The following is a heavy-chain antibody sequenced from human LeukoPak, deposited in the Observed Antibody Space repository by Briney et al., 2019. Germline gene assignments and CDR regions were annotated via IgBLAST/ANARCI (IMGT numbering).Heavy chain of an antibody. CDR1: GFTFSGYA. V-gene: IGHV3-23*01. D-gene: IGHD5-12*01. J-gene: IGHJ4*02. CDR2: ISASAGTT. CDR3: AKDPASYEYYFDY. Sequence: GGSLRLSCAASGFTFSGYAMSWVRQAPGKGHEWVSSISASAGTTYYADSVKGRFTISRDNSKNTLDLQMNSLRAEDTAVYYCAKDPASYEYYFDYWGQGTLVTVSS.